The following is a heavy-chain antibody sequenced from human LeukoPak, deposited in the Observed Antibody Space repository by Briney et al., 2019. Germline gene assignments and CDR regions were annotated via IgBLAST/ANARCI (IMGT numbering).Heavy chain of an antibody. V-gene: IGHV1-2*02. CDR3: ARETGYCSGGRCYFIY. Sequence: ASVKVSCKASGYTFTGSYIHWVRQASGQGLEWMGWINPNSGGTSSAQKFQGRVTMTRDTSVSTAYMELSRLRSDDTALYYCARETGYCSGGRCYFIYWGQGTLVTVSS. D-gene: IGHD2-15*01. J-gene: IGHJ4*02. CDR1: GYTFTGSY. CDR2: INPNSGGT.